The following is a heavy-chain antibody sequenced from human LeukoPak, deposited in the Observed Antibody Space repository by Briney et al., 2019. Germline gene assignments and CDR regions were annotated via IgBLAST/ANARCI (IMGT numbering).Heavy chain of an antibody. V-gene: IGHV3-9*01. J-gene: IGHJ3*02. CDR1: GFTFDDYA. Sequence: GGSQRLSCAASGFTFDDYAMHWVRQAPGKGLEWVSGISWNSGSIGYADSVKGRFTISRDNAKNSLYLQMNSLRAEDTALYYCAKDILPGIVVVPAATFGAFDIWGQGTMVTVSS. CDR2: ISWNSGSI. CDR3: AKDILPGIVVVPAATFGAFDI. D-gene: IGHD2-2*01.